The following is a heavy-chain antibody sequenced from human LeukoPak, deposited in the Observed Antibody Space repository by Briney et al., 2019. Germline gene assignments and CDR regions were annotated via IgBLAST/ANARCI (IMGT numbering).Heavy chain of an antibody. CDR1: GYTFTSYG. V-gene: IGHV1-18*01. CDR2: ISAYNGNT. Sequence: ASVKVSCKASGYTFTSYGISWVRQAPGQGPEWMGWISAYNGNTNYAQKLQGRVTMTTDTSTSTAYMELRSLRSDDTAVYYCARGYCSSTSCQSPYNWFDPWGQGTLVTVSS. J-gene: IGHJ5*02. D-gene: IGHD2-2*01. CDR3: ARGYCSSTSCQSPYNWFDP.